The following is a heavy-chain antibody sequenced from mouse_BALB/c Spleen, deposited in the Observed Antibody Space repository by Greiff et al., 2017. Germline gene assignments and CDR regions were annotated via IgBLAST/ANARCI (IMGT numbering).Heavy chain of an antibody. Sequence: EVQLVESGGGLVQPGGSRKLSCAASGFTFSSFGMHWVRQAPEKGLEWVAYISSGSSTIYYADTVKGRFTISRDNPKNTLFLQMTILRSEDTAMYYCARRNYDYDGGFDYWGQGTTLTVSS. CDR3: ARRNYDYDGGFDY. D-gene: IGHD2-4*01. CDR2: ISSGSSTI. V-gene: IGHV5-17*02. J-gene: IGHJ2*01. CDR1: GFTFSSFG.